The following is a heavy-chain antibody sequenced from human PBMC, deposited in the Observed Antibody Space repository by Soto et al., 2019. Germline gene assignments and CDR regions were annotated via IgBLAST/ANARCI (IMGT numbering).Heavy chain of an antibody. V-gene: IGHV3-33*01. J-gene: IGHJ6*02. Sequence: GGSLRLSCAASGFTFSSYGMHWVRQAPGKGLEWVAGIGFDGSDKYYADSVKGRFTMSRDNSTNTLYLQMNSLRAEDTAVYYCAGDYPCGMYVWGQGTTVTVSS. CDR3: AGDYPCGMYV. CDR2: IGFDGSDK. CDR1: GFTFSSYG.